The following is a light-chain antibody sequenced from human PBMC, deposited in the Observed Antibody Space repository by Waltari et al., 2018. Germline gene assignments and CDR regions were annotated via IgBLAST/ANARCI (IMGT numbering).Light chain of an antibody. CDR1: QDISNY. CDR3: HQHKTHWS. V-gene: IGKV1-33*01. Sequence: DIQMTQSPSSLSASVGDRVTITCQASQDISNYLNWYQQKPGKAPKLLIYDASNLETGVPSRFSGSGSGTDFTFTISSLQPEDIATYYCHQHKTHWSFGQGTKVEIK. J-gene: IGKJ1*01. CDR2: DAS.